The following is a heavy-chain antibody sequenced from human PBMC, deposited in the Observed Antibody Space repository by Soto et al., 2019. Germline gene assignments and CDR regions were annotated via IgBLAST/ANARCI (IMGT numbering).Heavy chain of an antibody. Sequence: QLQLQESGSGLVKPSQTLSLTCAVSGGSINTATHSWSWIRQPPGKGLEWIGYIYHSGSTYYNPSVKGRVTRSIDKSNTQFSLRLSSVTAAVTAGYYGARGGGVTTTGDDYWGQGILVTVSS. CDR1: GGSINTATHS. CDR2: IYHSGST. D-gene: IGHD4-4*01. V-gene: IGHV4-30-2*01. J-gene: IGHJ4*02. CDR3: ARGGGVTTTGDDY.